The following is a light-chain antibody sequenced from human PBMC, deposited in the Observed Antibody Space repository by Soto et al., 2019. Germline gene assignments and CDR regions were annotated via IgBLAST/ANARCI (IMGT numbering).Light chain of an antibody. CDR3: SSYAGSPNYF. CDR1: SSDVCGYNY. Sequence: QSALTQPPSASGSPGQSVTISCTGTSSDVCGYNYVSWYQQHPGKAPKLMIYEVSKRPSGVPDRFSGSKSGNTASLTVSGLQAEDEADYYCSSYAGSPNYFFGTGTKLTVL. V-gene: IGLV2-8*01. J-gene: IGLJ1*01. CDR2: EVS.